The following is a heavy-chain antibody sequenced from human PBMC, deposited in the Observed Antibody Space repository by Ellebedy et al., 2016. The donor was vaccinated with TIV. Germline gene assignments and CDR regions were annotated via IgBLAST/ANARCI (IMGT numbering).Heavy chain of an antibody. D-gene: IGHD4-11*01. CDR2: IRSQICGATS. CDR1: GFTFSNYA. J-gene: IGHJ4*02. CDR3: ARANGGDYSNHYPFDY. Sequence: PGGSLRLSCAASGFTFSNYAISWFRQAPGKGLEWVGFIRSQICGATSEYAVSVRGRSSISRDDSTSIAHLEVNSLKTEDTAVYYCARANGGDYSNHYPFDYWGQGTLVTVSS. V-gene: IGHV3-49*03.